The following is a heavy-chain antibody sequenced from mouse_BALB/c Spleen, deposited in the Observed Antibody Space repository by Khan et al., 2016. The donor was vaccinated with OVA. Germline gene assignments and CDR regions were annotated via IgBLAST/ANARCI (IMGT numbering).Heavy chain of an antibody. D-gene: IGHD1-1*01. CDR2: ISYSGGT. CDR3: ARGNYYGYYFDY. J-gene: IGHJ2*01. Sequence: EVQLVESGPGLVKPSQSLSLTCTVTGYSITSGYAWNWIRQFPGNKLEWMGYISYSGGTSYNPSLKSRISITRDTSKNLFFLQLNSVTTEDTATYYCARGNYYGYYFDYWGQGTTLTVSS. V-gene: IGHV3-2*02. CDR1: GYSITSGYA.